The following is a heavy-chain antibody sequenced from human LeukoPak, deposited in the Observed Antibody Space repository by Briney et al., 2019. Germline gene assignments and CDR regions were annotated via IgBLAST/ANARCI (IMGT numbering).Heavy chain of an antibody. V-gene: IGHV4-39*01. Sequence: KPSETLSLTCTVSGGSISSSSYYWGWIRQPPGKGLEWIGSIYYSGSTYYNPSLKSRVTISVDTSKNQFSLKLSSVTAADTAVYYCARQNWAFDYWGQGTLVTVSS. CDR1: GGSISSSSYY. J-gene: IGHJ4*02. D-gene: IGHD7-27*01. CDR3: ARQNWAFDY. CDR2: IYYSGST.